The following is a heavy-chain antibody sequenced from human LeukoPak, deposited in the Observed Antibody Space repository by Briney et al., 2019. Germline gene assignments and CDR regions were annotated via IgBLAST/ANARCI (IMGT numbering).Heavy chain of an antibody. V-gene: IGHV5-51*01. D-gene: IGHD3-16*01. CDR2: IYPGDSDT. CDR1: GYSFTSYW. J-gene: IGHJ3*02. CDR3: ARRSPGLPSGGDDAFDI. Sequence: GESLKISCKASGYSFTSYWIDWVRQMPGKGLEWMGTIYPGDSDTRYSPSFQGQVTISADKSISTAYLQWSSLKASDTAMYYCARRSPGLPSGGDDAFDIWGQGTMVTVSS.